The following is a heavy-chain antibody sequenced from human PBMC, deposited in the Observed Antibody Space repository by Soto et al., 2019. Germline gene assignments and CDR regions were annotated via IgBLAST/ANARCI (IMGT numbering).Heavy chain of an antibody. Sequence: EVQLVESGGAVVQPGGSLRLSCAASGFTFYDYAIHWVRQAPGRGLEWVSGLSGGGSNTFYADSVQGRFTISVDNSKNTVYLQMNSLRVEDTAVYYCARWDGYGDVWGQGTLVTVSS. J-gene: IGHJ4*02. CDR3: ARWDGYGDV. CDR1: GFTFYDYA. V-gene: IGHV3-23*04. CDR2: LSGGGSNT. D-gene: IGHD4-17*01.